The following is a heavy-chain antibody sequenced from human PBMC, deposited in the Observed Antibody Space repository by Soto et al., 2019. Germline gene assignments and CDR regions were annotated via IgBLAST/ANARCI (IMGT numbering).Heavy chain of an antibody. D-gene: IGHD3-10*01. CDR1: GGSISSYY. V-gene: IGHV4-59*01. CDR2: IYYSGST. Sequence: SETLSLTCTVSGGSISSYYWSWIRQPPGKGLEWIGYIYYSGSTNYNPSLKSRVTISVDTSKNQFSLKLSSVTAADTAVYYCARTPMVRGVFPQGWFDPWGQGTLVTVSS. J-gene: IGHJ5*02. CDR3: ARTPMVRGVFPQGWFDP.